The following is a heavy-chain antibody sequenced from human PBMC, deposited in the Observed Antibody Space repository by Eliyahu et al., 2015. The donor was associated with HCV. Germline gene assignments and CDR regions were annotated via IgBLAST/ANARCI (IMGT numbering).Heavy chain of an antibody. V-gene: IGHV4-59*01. CDR1: GGXIXTYY. CDR3: ASGGGGIAVTGTGGWFDP. CDR2: IPYSGST. J-gene: IGHJ5*02. D-gene: IGHD6-19*01. Sequence: QVQLQESGPGLVKPSETLSLTCTVSGGXIXTYYWSWIRQPPGKGLEWIGDIPYSGSTNYNPSLKSRVTISVDTSKNQFSLNLTSVTAADTAMYYCASGGGGIAVTGTGGWFDPWGQGTLVTVSS.